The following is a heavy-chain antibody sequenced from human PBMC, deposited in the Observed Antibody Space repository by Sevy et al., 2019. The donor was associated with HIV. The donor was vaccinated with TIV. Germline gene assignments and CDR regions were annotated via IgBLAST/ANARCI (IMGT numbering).Heavy chain of an antibody. CDR2: ISYDGSNK. Sequence: GGSLRLSCAASGFTFSSYGMHWVRQAPGKGLEWVAVISYDGSNKYYADSVKGRFTISRDNSKNTLYLQMNSLRAEDTAVYYCASELWRGYSYGFYWYFDLWGRRTLVTVSS. D-gene: IGHD5-18*01. J-gene: IGHJ2*01. CDR3: ASELWRGYSYGFYWYFDL. CDR1: GFTFSSYG. V-gene: IGHV3-30*03.